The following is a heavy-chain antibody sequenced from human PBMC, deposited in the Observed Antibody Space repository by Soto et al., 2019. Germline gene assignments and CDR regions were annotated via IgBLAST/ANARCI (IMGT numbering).Heavy chain of an antibody. J-gene: IGHJ2*01. CDR2: ISGSGGST. CDR3: AKETAGTAVGWYFDL. D-gene: IGHD6-19*01. V-gene: IGHV3-23*01. CDR1: GFTFSSYA. Sequence: EVQLLESGGGLVQPGGSLRLSCAASGFTFSSYAMSWVRQAPGKGLEWVSAISGSGGSTYYADSVKGRFTISRDNSKNTLYVKMHSLRAEDTAVYYGAKETAGTAVGWYFDLWGRGTLVTVSS.